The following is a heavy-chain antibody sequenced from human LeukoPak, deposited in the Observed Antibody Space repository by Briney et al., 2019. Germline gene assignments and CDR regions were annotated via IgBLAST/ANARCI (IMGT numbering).Heavy chain of an antibody. Sequence: SGPTLVKPTQTLTLTCTFSGFSLSTSGVGVGWIRQPPGKALEWLALIYWDNDKRYSPSLNSRLTITNDTSKNQVVLTMTNMDPVDTATYYCAHIPQLSSGWYSFDYWGQGTLVTVSS. CDR3: AHIPQLSSGWYSFDY. V-gene: IGHV2-5*02. CDR2: IYWDNDK. J-gene: IGHJ4*02. D-gene: IGHD6-19*01. CDR1: GFSLSTSGVG.